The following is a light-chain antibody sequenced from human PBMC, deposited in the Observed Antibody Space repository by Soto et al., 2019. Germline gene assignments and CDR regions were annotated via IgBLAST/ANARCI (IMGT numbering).Light chain of an antibody. V-gene: IGLV2-14*01. CDR3: SSYTSSSVYV. Sequence: QSALTQPASVSGSPGQSITISCTGTSSDVGDYNYVSWYQQHPGKAPQLMIYDVSNRPSGVSNRFSGSKSGNTASLTSSGLQDEDEADYYCSSYTSSSVYVFGTGTKVTVL. J-gene: IGLJ1*01. CDR1: SSDVGDYNY. CDR2: DVS.